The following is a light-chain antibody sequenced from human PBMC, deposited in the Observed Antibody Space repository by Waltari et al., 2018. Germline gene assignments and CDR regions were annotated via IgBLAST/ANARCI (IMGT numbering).Light chain of an antibody. CDR2: AAS. V-gene: IGKV1-9*01. CDR1: QGISSY. J-gene: IGKJ2*01. Sequence: DIQLTQSPSFLSASVGDRVTITYRASQGISSYLAWYQQKPGKAPKLLIYAASTLQSGVPSRFSGSGSGTEFTLTISSLQPEDFATHYCQQLNSYPLVTFGQGTKLEIK. CDR3: QQLNSYPLVT.